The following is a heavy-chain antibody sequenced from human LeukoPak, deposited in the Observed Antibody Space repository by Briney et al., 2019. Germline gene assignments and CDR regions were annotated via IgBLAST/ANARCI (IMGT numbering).Heavy chain of an antibody. V-gene: IGHV3-7*01. Sequence: GGSLRLSCAASGFSFSTHWMSWVRQAPGKGLEWVANIKQDRSERYYVDSVKGRFTISRDNAKNSLYLQMNSLRAEDTAVYYCATSVTGNLYYFDYWGQETLVTVSS. CDR1: GFSFSTHW. J-gene: IGHJ4*02. D-gene: IGHD3-9*01. CDR3: ATSVTGNLYYFDY. CDR2: IKQDRSER.